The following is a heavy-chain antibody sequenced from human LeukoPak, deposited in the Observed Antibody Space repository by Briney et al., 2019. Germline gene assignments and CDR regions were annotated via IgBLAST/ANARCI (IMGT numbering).Heavy chain of an antibody. Sequence: ETLSLTCTVSGGSISSYYWSWIRQPAGKGLEWIGRIYTSGSTNYNPSLKSRVTMSVDTSKNQFSLKLTSVTAADTAVYYCARDLSSRNWFDPWGQGTLVTVSS. J-gene: IGHJ5*02. D-gene: IGHD2-15*01. CDR3: ARDLSSRNWFDP. V-gene: IGHV4-4*07. CDR2: IYTSGST. CDR1: GGSISSYY.